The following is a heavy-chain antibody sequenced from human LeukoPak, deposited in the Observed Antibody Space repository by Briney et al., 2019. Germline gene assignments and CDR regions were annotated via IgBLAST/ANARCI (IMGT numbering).Heavy chain of an antibody. V-gene: IGHV1-2*02. J-gene: IGHJ3*02. CDR3: AREVGGIDALQI. CDR1: GYTFTDYY. D-gene: IGHD3-16*01. CDR2: IYPNSGGT. Sequence: ASVKVSCKASGYTFTDYYIHWVRQAPGQGLEWVGWIYPNSGGTNYAQKFQGRITMTRDLSITTAYMELNMLKPDDTAVYFCAREVGGIDALQIWGQGTMVIVSP.